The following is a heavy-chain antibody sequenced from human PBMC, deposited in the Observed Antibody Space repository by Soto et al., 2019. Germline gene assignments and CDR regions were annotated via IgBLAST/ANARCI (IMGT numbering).Heavy chain of an antibody. J-gene: IGHJ5*02. V-gene: IGHV1-3*01. CDR1: GHTFTSYA. CDR2: INAGNGNT. D-gene: IGHD2-15*01. Sequence: ASVKVSCKASGHTFTSYAMHWVRQAPGQRLEWMGWINAGNGNTKYSQKFQGRVTITRDTSASTAYMELSSLRSEDTAVYYCARDSRPYDEVDIVVVVAAPNWFDPWGQGTLVTVSS. CDR3: ARDSRPYDEVDIVVVVAAPNWFDP.